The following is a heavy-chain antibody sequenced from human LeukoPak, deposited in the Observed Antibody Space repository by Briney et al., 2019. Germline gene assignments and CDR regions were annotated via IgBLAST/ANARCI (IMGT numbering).Heavy chain of an antibody. D-gene: IGHD2-21*02. J-gene: IGHJ5*02. CDR3: GRTYMTSARFDP. V-gene: IGHV4-39*07. CDR1: GGSISSSSYY. Sequence: SETLSLTCTVSGGSISSSSYYWGWIRQPPGKGLEWIGSIYYSGSTYYNPSLKSRVTISVDTSKNQFSLKLSSVTAADTAVYYCGRTYMTSARFDPWGQGTLVTVSS. CDR2: IYYSGST.